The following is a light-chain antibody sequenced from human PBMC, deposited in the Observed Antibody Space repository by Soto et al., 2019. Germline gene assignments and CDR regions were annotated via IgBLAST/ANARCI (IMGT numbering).Light chain of an antibody. J-gene: IGKJ5*01. CDR1: QTVTRNY. Sequence: EIVLTQSPGTLSLSPGERATLSCRASQTVTRNYLAWYQQKPGQAPRLLLYGVSTRATGIQDRFSGSGSGTDFTLAIRRVEPEDFAVYFCKQYADSPITFGQGTRLEIK. CDR3: KQYADSPIT. V-gene: IGKV3-20*01. CDR2: GVS.